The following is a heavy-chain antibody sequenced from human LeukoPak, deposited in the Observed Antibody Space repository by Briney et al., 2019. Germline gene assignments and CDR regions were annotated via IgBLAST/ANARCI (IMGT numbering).Heavy chain of an antibody. CDR1: GYTFTSCY. J-gene: IGHJ3*02. Sequence: ASVKVSCKASGYTFTSCYMHWVRQAPGQGLEWMGIINPSGGSTSYAQKFQGRVTMTRDTSTSTVYMELSSLRSEDTAVYYCARTRSGGDDAFDIWGQGTMVTVSS. CDR3: ARTRSGGDDAFDI. CDR2: INPSGGST. D-gene: IGHD3-16*01. V-gene: IGHV1-46*01.